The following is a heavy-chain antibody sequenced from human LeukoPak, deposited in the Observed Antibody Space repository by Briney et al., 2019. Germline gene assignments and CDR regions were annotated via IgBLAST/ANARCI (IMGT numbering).Heavy chain of an antibody. Sequence: ASVKVSCKASGYTFTSYDFNWVRQATGQRPEWMGWMSPNSGDTGYAQKFQDRVTMTRNTSISTAYMELSSLRSDDTAVYYCAREAGDPRRYYYYGMDVWGQGTTVTVSS. V-gene: IGHV1-8*01. D-gene: IGHD7-27*01. CDR1: GYTFTSYD. CDR2: MSPNSGDT. CDR3: AREAGDPRRYYYYGMDV. J-gene: IGHJ6*02.